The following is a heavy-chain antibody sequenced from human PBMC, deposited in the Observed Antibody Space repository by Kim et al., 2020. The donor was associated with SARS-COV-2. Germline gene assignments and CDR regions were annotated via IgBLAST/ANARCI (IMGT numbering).Heavy chain of an antibody. CDR3: AKEDSGYDYNFDY. Sequence: GGSLRLSCAASGFTFSSYGMHWVRQAPGKGLEWVAVISYDGSNKYYADSVKGRFTISRDNSKNTLYLQMNSLRAEDTAVYYCAKEDSGYDYNFDYWGQGTLVTVSS. D-gene: IGHD5-12*01. CDR2: ISYDGSNK. J-gene: IGHJ4*02. V-gene: IGHV3-30*18. CDR1: GFTFSSYG.